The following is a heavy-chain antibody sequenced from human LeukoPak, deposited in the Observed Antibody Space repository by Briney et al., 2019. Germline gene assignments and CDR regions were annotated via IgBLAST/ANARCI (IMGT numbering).Heavy chain of an antibody. CDR1: GFTFSSHW. V-gene: IGHV3-74*01. CDR2: ISGDGSTT. Sequence: GGSLRLSCAASGFTFSSHWMHWVRQAPGKGLVWVSRISGDGSTTRYADSAKGRFTISRDNAKNTLSLQMNSLRAEGTAVYYCARDNNWNYPDYWGQGTLVTVSS. D-gene: IGHD1-7*01. CDR3: ARDNNWNYPDY. J-gene: IGHJ4*02.